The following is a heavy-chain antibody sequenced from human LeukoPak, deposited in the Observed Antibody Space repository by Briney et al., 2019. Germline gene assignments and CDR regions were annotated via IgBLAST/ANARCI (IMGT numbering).Heavy chain of an antibody. CDR3: ARAGGYSRALQY. J-gene: IGHJ1*01. D-gene: IGHD5-18*01. CDR1: GFTFSDSY. V-gene: IGHV3-11*04. CDR2: IDKSGGTT. Sequence: GGSLRLSCAASGFTFSDSYMTWIRQAPGKGLEWVAFIDKSGGTTYYADSVKGRFTISRDNAKSSLYLEMNSLRAEDTAVYYCARAGGYSRALQYWGQGTPVTVSS.